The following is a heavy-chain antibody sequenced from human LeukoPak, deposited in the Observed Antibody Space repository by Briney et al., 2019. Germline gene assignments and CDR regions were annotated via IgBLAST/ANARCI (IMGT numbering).Heavy chain of an antibody. J-gene: IGHJ4*02. Sequence: GGSLRLSCAASGFTFSSNSMNWVRQAPGKGLEWVSSISSSSSYIYYADSVKGRFTISRDNAKNSLYLQMNSLRAEDTAVYYCARAETIQTYFDYWGQGTLVTVSS. V-gene: IGHV3-21*01. CDR3: ARAETIQTYFDY. CDR2: ISSSSSYI. D-gene: IGHD1-1*01. CDR1: GFTFSSNS.